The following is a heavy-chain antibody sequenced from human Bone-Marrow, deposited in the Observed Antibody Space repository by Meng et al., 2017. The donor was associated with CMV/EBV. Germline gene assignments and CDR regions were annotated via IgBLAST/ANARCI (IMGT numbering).Heavy chain of an antibody. CDR3: TRDSLGLGMYYFDY. Sequence: GGSLRLSFTASGFTFGDYAMSWVRQAPGKGLEWVGFIRSKAYGGTTEYAASVKGRFTISRDDSKSIVYLQMNSLKTEDTAVYYCTRDSLGLGMYYFDYWGQGTLVTVSS. V-gene: IGHV3-49*04. D-gene: IGHD2-2*03. CDR2: IRSKAYGGTT. CDR1: GFTFGDYA. J-gene: IGHJ4*02.